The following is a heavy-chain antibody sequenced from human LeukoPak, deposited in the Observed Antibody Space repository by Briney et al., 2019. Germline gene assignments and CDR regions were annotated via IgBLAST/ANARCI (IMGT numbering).Heavy chain of an antibody. V-gene: IGHV4-31*03. CDR2: VYYSGRT. Sequence: PSETLSLTCTVSGGSISSCGYYWSWIRQHPGKGLKWIVYVYYSGRTYYNPCLKSRVTISVDTLKNQFSLKLSSVLDADTAADYCARVVLWFGESKAFDYWGQGTLVTVSS. D-gene: IGHD3-10*01. CDR3: ARVVLWFGESKAFDY. CDR1: GGSISSCGYY. J-gene: IGHJ4*02.